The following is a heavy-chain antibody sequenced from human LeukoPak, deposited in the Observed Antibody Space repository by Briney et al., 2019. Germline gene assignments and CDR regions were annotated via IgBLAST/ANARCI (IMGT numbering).Heavy chain of an antibody. CDR3: ARSPYCSGGSCYSDYYYYMDV. V-gene: IGHV3-23*01. CDR2: ISGSGGST. Sequence: PGGSLRLSCAASGFTFSSYAMSWVRQAPGKGLEWVSAISGSGGSTYYADSVKGRFTISRDNSKNTLYLQMNSLRDEDTAVYYCARSPYCSGGSCYSDYYYYMDVWGKGTTVTVSS. CDR1: GFTFSSYA. D-gene: IGHD2-15*01. J-gene: IGHJ6*03.